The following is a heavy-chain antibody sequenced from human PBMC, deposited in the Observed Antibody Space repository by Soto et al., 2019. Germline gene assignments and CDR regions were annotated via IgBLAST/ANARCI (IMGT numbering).Heavy chain of an antibody. D-gene: IGHD3-22*01. CDR2: FDPEDGET. CDR1: GYTLTELS. Sequence: ASVNVSCKVSGYTLTELSMHSVRHSPGKGLEWMGGFDPEDGETIYAQKFQGRVTMTEDTSTDTAYMELSSLRSEDTAVYYCATTYYYDSSGSAAFDIWGQGTMVTVSS. V-gene: IGHV1-24*01. CDR3: ATTYYYDSSGSAAFDI. J-gene: IGHJ3*02.